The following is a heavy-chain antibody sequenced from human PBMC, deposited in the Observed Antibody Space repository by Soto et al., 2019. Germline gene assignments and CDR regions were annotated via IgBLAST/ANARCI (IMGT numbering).Heavy chain of an antibody. V-gene: IGHV3-7*01. CDR1: GFTITRYV. Sequence: GSLRLSCVASGFTITRYVMSWVRQAQGKGLERVANIKGDGSGKRYVDSVHGRLTIYRDNAKNSVWMPTDSPRVEDTALYYCWRDEGSHGVGDWGQGTPVTVSS. D-gene: IGHD6-19*01. J-gene: IGHJ6*02. CDR2: IKGDGSGK. CDR3: WRDEGSHGVGD.